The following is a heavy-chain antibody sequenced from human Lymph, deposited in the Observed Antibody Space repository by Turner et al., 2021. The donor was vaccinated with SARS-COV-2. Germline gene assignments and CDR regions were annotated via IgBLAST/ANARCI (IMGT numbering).Heavy chain of an antibody. CDR2: IKQDGSEK. CDR3: ARMGSSSWYFDY. V-gene: IGHV3-7*01. Sequence: EVLLVESGGGLVQPGGSLRLSCAASGFTFSYYWMSWVRQAPGKGLEWVANIKQDGSEKYYVDSVKGRFTISRDNAKNSLFLQMNSLRAEDTAVYYCARMGSSSWYFDYWGQGTLVTVSS. CDR1: GFTFSYYW. J-gene: IGHJ4*02. D-gene: IGHD1-26*01.